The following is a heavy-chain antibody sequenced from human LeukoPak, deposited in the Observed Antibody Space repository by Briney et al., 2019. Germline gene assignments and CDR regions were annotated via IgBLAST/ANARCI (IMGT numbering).Heavy chain of an antibody. V-gene: IGHV1-2*02. CDR3: ASLRLVDY. CDR2: INPNSGDT. J-gene: IGHJ4*02. D-gene: IGHD6-19*01. CDR1: GYTVTNYN. Sequence: ASVKVSCTASGYTVTNYNMHWLRQAPGQPLEWMGWINPNSGDTSYAQKFQDRVTMTRDTSVTTAYMELTRLTPDDTAVYYCASLRLVDYWGQGTLVTVSS.